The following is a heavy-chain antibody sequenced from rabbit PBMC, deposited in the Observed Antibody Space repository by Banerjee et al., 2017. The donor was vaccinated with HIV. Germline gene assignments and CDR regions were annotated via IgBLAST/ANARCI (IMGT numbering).Heavy chain of an antibody. CDR3: ARDPSVDDYGDSLYYFDL. CDR1: GFSFSSNA. V-gene: IGHV1S47*01. D-gene: IGHD2-1*01. J-gene: IGHJ4*01. CDR2: IYSGSGRT. Sequence: EESGGDLVKPGASLTLTCTASGFSFSSNAMCWVRQAPGKGLEWIGCIYSGSGRTYYASWAKGRFSISRSTSLNTVTLQMTSLTAADTATYFCARDPSVDDYGDSLYYFDLWGQGTLVTVS.